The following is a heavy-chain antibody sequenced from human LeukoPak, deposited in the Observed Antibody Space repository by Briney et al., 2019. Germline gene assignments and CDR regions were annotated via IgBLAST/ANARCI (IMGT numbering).Heavy chain of an antibody. V-gene: IGHV1-69*13. D-gene: IGHD3-10*01. Sequence: SVKVSCKASGYTFTGYYMHWVRQAPGQGLEWMGGIIPIFGTASYAQKFQGRVTITAGESTSTAYMALSSLRSEDTAVYYCARDLTMVRGARYRPYNWFAPWGQGTLVTVSS. CDR3: ARDLTMVRGARYRPYNWFAP. CDR1: GYTFTGYY. J-gene: IGHJ5*02. CDR2: IIPIFGTA.